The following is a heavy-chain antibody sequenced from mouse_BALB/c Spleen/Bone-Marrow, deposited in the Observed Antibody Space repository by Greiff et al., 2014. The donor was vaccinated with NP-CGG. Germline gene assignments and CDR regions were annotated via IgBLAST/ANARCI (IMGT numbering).Heavy chain of an antibody. CDR2: IDPADDNN. V-gene: IGHV14-3*02. CDR1: GFNIKDTY. D-gene: IGHD1-1*02. CDR3: TRFFGCYGYWYFDV. Sequence: VQLKESGAELVKPGGSVKLSCTASGFNIKDTYMHWVEPRPEQGLGWIGRIDPADDNNKYDPKFQGKSTIKTDTSSNTAYLQVCSLTSEDTAVYYCTRFFGCYGYWYFDVGGAGTTVTVSS. J-gene: IGHJ1*01.